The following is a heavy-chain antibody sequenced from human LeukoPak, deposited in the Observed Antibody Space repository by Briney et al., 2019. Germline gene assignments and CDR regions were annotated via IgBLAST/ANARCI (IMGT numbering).Heavy chain of an antibody. CDR2: ISYDGSNK. V-gene: IGHV3-30-3*01. CDR3: ARDREYYYDSSGFDY. Sequence: PGGSLRLSCEASGLSLSNYPMHWVRQAPGKGLEWVAVISYDGSNKYYADSVKGRFTISRDNSKNTLYLQMNSLRAEDTAVYYCARDREYYYDSSGFDYWGQGTLVTVSS. CDR1: GLSLSNYP. D-gene: IGHD3-22*01. J-gene: IGHJ4*02.